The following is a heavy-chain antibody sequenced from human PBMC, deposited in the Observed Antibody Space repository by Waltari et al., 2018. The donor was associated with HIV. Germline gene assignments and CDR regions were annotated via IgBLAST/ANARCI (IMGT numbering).Heavy chain of an antibody. J-gene: IGHJ4*02. CDR2: INPNSGGT. V-gene: IGHV1-2*02. CDR1: GYTFTGYY. Sequence: QVQLVQSGAEVKKPGASVKVSCKASGYTFTGYYIHWVRQAPGQGLEWMGWINPNSGGTNYAQNVQGRVTMTSDTSISTAYMELSRLRSDDTAVYYCATPSYDSSGYYSAGSEFDYWGQGTLVTVSS. CDR3: ATPSYDSSGYYSAGSEFDY. D-gene: IGHD3-22*01.